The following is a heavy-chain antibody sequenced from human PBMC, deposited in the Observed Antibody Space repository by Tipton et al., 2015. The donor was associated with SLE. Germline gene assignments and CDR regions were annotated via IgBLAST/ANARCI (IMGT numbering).Heavy chain of an antibody. CDR2: ISYDGSNK. Sequence: SLRLSCAASGFTFSSYAMHWVRQAPGKGLEWVAVISYDGSNKYYADSVKGRFTISRDNFKNTLYLQMNSLRAEDTAVYYCARDLGVTIHPFDFWGQGTLVTVSS. CDR3: ARDLGVTIHPFDF. CDR1: GFTFSSYA. J-gene: IGHJ4*02. D-gene: IGHD3-10*01. V-gene: IGHV3-30*04.